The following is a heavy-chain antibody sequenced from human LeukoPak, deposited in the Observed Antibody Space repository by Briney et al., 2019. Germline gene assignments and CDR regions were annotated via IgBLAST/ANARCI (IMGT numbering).Heavy chain of an antibody. J-gene: IGHJ4*02. CDR1: GYSSTSYW. Sequence: GESLKISCKGSGYSSTSYWIGWVRQMPGKGLEWMGIIYLGDSDTRYSPSFQGQVTISADKSISTAYLQWSSLKASDTAMYYCARQAKYCSSSSCYDYWGQGTLVTVSS. CDR3: ARQAKYCSSSSCYDY. V-gene: IGHV5-51*01. CDR2: IYLGDSDT. D-gene: IGHD2-2*01.